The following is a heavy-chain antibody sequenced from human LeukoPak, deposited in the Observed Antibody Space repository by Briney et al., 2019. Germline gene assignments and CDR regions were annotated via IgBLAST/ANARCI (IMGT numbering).Heavy chain of an antibody. CDR3: ARGMTYLKGDWFDP. Sequence: PSETLSLTCDVSDYTISSDYYWGWIRPPPGKGLEWIGSNYHSGSTHYKPSLKSRVTISVDTSKNQLTLKLTSVTAADTAVYHCARGMTYLKGDWFDPWRQGTLVIVPS. D-gene: IGHD2-21*02. V-gene: IGHV4-38-2*01. CDR1: DYTISSDYY. J-gene: IGHJ5*02. CDR2: NYHSGST.